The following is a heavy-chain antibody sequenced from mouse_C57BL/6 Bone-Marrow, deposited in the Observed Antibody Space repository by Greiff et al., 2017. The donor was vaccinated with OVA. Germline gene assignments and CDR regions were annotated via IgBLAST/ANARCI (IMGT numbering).Heavy chain of an antibody. V-gene: IGHV1-81*01. D-gene: IGHD1-1*01. J-gene: IGHJ2*01. CDR2: IYPRSGNT. CDR3: VKRGIITGVESYSCYN. CDR1: GYTFTSYG. Sequence: QVQLQQSGAELARPGASVKLSCKASGYTFTSYGISWVKQRTGQGLEWIGEIYPRSGNTYYNEKFKGKATLTADKSSSTAYIALRSLTSQDSAVYIGVKRGIITGVESYSCYNWGEGTTLTVSS.